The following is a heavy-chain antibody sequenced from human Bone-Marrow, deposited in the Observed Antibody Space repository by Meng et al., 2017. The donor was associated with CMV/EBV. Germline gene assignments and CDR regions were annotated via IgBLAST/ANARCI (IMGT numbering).Heavy chain of an antibody. J-gene: IGHJ5*02. CDR1: GGSISSGGYY. Sequence: SETLSLTCTVSGGSISSGGYYWSWIRQHPGKGLEWIGYIYYGGSADYNSSLKSRVTISIDTSQNQFTLKLNSVTAADTAVYYCARAERFSKRFDPWGQGTLVTVSS. V-gene: IGHV4-61*08. CDR3: ARAERFSKRFDP. D-gene: IGHD1-1*01. CDR2: IYYGGSA.